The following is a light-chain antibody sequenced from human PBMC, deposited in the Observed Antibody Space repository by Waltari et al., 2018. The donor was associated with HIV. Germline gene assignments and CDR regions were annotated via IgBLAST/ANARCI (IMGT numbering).Light chain of an antibody. CDR1: NIERKS. CDR2: YDN. Sequence: SVLTQPPSVSVAPGMTARITWGGKNIERKSVHWYQQRPGQAPILLICYDNDRPSGIPERFCGSNSENMATLTFSRVGARDEADYYRQVWDSTLGHVSFGGGTKLTVL. CDR3: QVWDSTLGHVS. J-gene: IGLJ3*02. V-gene: IGLV3-21*01.